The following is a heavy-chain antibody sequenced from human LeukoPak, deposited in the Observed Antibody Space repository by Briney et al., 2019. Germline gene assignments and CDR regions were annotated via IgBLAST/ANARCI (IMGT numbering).Heavy chain of an antibody. J-gene: IGHJ4*02. V-gene: IGHV3-21*01. CDR1: GFTFNSYS. CDR2: ISSSSSYI. CDR3: AYLSISMIVVD. D-gene: IGHD3-22*01. Sequence: GDSLRLSCAASGFTFNSYSMDWVRQAPGKGLEWVSSISSSSSYIYYADSVKGRFTISRDNAKNSLYLQMNSLRAGDTAVYYCAYLSISMIVVDWGQGTLVTVSS.